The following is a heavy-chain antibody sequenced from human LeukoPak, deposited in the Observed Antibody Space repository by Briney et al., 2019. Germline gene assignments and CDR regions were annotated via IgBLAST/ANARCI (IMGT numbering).Heavy chain of an antibody. J-gene: IGHJ3*02. CDR3: ARKADYGDYENAFDI. CDR1: GGTFSSYT. D-gene: IGHD4-17*01. Sequence: SVKVSCKASGGTFSSYTISWVRQAPGQGLEWMGRIIPILGIANYAQRFQGRVTITADKSTSTAYMELSSLRSEDTAVYYCARKADYGDYENAFDIWGQGTMVTVSS. V-gene: IGHV1-69*02. CDR2: IIPILGIA.